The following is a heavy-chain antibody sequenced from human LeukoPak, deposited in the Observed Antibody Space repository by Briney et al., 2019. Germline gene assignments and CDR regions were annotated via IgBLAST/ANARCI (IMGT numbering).Heavy chain of an antibody. J-gene: IGHJ4*02. V-gene: IGHV1-69*05. CDR1: GGTLSSYA. Sequence: SVTVSCKSSGGTLSSYAISWVRQAPGQGLEWMGGIIPIFGTSDFAQKFQGRVTITTDESTSTAYIELSSLRSEDTAVYYCASGQLLILLFDYWGPGTLVTVSS. D-gene: IGHD2-2*01. CDR3: ASGQLLILLFDY. CDR2: IIPIFGTS.